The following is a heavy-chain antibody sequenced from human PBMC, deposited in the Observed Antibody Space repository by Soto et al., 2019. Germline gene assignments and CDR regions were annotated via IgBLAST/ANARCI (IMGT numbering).Heavy chain of an antibody. V-gene: IGHV4-30-2*01. D-gene: IGHD3-22*01. J-gene: IGHJ4*02. Sequence: SETLSLTCAVSGGSISSGGYSWSWIRQPPGKGLEWIGYIYHSGSTYYNPSLKSRVTISVDRSKNQFSLKLSSVTAADTAVYYCARGSYYYDSSGYPVGEFDYWGQGTLVTVSS. CDR2: IYHSGST. CDR1: GGSISSGGYS. CDR3: ARGSYYYDSSGYPVGEFDY.